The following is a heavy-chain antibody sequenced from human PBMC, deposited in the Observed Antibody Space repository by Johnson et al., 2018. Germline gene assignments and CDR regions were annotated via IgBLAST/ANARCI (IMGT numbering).Heavy chain of an antibody. J-gene: IGHJ6*03. D-gene: IGHD7-27*01. CDR2: ISYDGSNK. Sequence: QVQLVQSGGGVVQPGRSLRLSCAASGFTFSSYAMHWVRQAPGKGLEWVAVISYDGSNKYYADSVKGRFTISSDNSKNTLYLQMNSLRAEDTAVYYCARDDLGIGYYYYYMDVWGKGTTVTVSS. V-gene: IGHV3-30*04. CDR1: GFTFSSYA. CDR3: ARDDLGIGYYYYYMDV.